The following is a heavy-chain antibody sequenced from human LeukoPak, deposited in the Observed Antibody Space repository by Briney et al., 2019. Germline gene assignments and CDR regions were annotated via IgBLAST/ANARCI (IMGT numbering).Heavy chain of an antibody. Sequence: GRSLRLSCAASGFTFSSYAMHWVRQAPGKGLEWVAVISYDGSNKYYADSVKGRFTISRDNSKNTLYLQMNSLRAEDTAVYYCARNERPDYDFWSGYYSFGYWGQGTLVTVSS. D-gene: IGHD3-3*01. J-gene: IGHJ4*02. V-gene: IGHV3-30-3*01. CDR1: GFTFSSYA. CDR2: ISYDGSNK. CDR3: ARNERPDYDFWSGYYSFGY.